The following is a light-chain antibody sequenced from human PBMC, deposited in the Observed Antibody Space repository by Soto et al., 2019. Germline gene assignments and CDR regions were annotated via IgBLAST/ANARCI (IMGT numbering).Light chain of an antibody. CDR2: EVS. V-gene: IGLV2-18*02. J-gene: IGLJ2*01. CDR1: SSDVGGYSR. CDR3: SSYSSSTPVV. Sequence: QSVLTQPPSVSGSPGQSVTISCTGTSSDVGGYSRVSWYQQPPGTAPKLMIYEVSNRPSGVPDRFSGSKSGNTASLTISGLQAEDEADYYCSSYSSSTPVVFGGGTKLTVL.